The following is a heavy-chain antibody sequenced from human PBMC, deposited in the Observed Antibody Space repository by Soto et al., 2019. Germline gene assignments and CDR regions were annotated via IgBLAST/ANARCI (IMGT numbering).Heavy chain of an antibody. V-gene: IGHV3-30*18. CDR2: ISYDGSNK. D-gene: IGHD6-19*01. CDR1: GFTFSSYG. J-gene: IGHJ4*02. CDR3: AKDRGSSVAGIGHY. Sequence: QVQLVESGGGVVQPGRSLRLSCAASGFTFSSYGMHWVRQAPGKWLEWVAVISYDGSNKYYADSVKGLFTISGDNSKNRLYLQMKSLRAEDTAVYYCAKDRGSSVAGIGHYWGQGTLVTVS.